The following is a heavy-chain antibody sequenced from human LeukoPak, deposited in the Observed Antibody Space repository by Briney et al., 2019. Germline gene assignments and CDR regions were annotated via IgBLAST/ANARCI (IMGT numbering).Heavy chain of an antibody. CDR2: IYSGGST. CDR1: GFTVSANY. V-gene: IGHV3-66*02. CDR3: ARDFYGGRYGVDY. Sequence: GGSLRLSCAASGFTVSANYMTWVRQAPGRGLEWVSSIYSGGSTYYSDSVKGRFTISRDNSKNTLYLRMNSLRPEDTAVYYCARDFYGGRYGVDYWGQGTLVTVSS. D-gene: IGHD1-26*01. J-gene: IGHJ4*02.